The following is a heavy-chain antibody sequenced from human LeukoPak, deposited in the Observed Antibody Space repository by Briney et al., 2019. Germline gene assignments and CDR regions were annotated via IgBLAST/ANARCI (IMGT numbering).Heavy chain of an antibody. J-gene: IGHJ1*01. D-gene: IGHD3-22*01. V-gene: IGHV4-34*01. CDR3: ARQLTYYYDSSGYDAEYFQH. CDR1: GGSFSGYY. CDR2: IYYSGST. Sequence: PSETLSLTCAVYGGSFSGYYWSWIRQPPGKGLEWIGSIYYSGSTYYNPSLKSRVTISVDTSKNQFSLKLSSVTAADTAVYYCARQLTYYYDSSGYDAEYFQHWGQGTLVTVSS.